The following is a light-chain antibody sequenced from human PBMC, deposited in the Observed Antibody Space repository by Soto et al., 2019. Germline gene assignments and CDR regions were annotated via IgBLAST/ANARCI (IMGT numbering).Light chain of an antibody. CDR2: YAS. Sequence: EVVMTQSPAPLSVSPGERVTLSCRASESVHSNLAWYQQKPGQGPSLLIYYASTRVTGVPDRFSGSGSGTEFTLTISSLQSEDFGVYYCQHYSNWPPTFGPGTKVEIK. CDR3: QHYSNWPPT. CDR1: ESVHSN. V-gene: IGKV3-15*01. J-gene: IGKJ3*01.